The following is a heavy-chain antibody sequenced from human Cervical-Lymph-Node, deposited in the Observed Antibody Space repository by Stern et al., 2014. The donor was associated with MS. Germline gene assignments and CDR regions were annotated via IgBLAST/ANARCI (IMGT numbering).Heavy chain of an antibody. CDR3: ARRCRDNNCYDAFDL. CDR2: VDPSDSET. V-gene: IGHV5-51*03. D-gene: IGHD1-1*01. J-gene: IGHJ3*01. Sequence: EVQLVESGAEVKKSGESLKISCKVSGYSFTTYWIGWVRQMPGKGLEWMGIVDPSDSETRYSPSSQGQVTMLADKSISPAYLQWSSLRASDTAMYYCARRCRDNNCYDAFDLWGQGTMVTVSS. CDR1: GYSFTTYW.